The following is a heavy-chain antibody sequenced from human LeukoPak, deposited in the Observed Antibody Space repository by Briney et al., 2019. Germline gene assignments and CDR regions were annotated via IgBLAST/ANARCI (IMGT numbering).Heavy chain of an antibody. CDR1: GFTFSSYG. V-gene: IGHV3-NL1*01. CDR3: AKVGRRGYSGYDYFDY. J-gene: IGHJ4*02. D-gene: IGHD5-12*01. Sequence: GGSLRLSCAASGFTFSSYGMHWVRQAPGKGLEWVSVIYSGGSTDYADSVKGRFTISRDNSKNTLYLQMNSLRAEDTAVYYCAKVGRRGYSGYDYFDYWGQGTLVTVSS. CDR2: IYSGGST.